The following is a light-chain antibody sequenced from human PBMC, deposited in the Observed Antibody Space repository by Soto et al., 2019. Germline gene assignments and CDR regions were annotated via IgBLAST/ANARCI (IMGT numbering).Light chain of an antibody. CDR1: QSLLHSNGYNY. Sequence: DIVMTQSPLSLPVTPGEPASISCRSSQSLLHSNGYNYLGWYLQKPGQSPQLLVYLGSNRASGVPDRFSGIGSGTNFTLKISRVEAEYVGVYYCMQALQTRWTFGQGTKVEIK. CDR3: MQALQTRWT. CDR2: LGS. V-gene: IGKV2-28*01. J-gene: IGKJ1*01.